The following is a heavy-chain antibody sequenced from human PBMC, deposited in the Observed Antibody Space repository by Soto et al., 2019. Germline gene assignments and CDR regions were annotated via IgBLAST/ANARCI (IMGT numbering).Heavy chain of an antibody. CDR3: ATTQRDLSSGWHNFDN. CDR1: GFTFSTYA. J-gene: IGHJ4*02. CDR2: ISGSGITT. D-gene: IGHD6-19*01. Sequence: GGSLRLSCAASGFTFSTYAMSWVRQPPGKGLEWVSSISGSGITTFYADSVKGRFAISRDNSKNTVYLQMAGLRADDTAFYYCATTQRDLSSGWHNFDNWGQGALVTVSS. V-gene: IGHV3-23*01.